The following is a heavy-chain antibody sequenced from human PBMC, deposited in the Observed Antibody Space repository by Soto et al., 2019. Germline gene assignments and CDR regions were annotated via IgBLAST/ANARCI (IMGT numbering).Heavy chain of an antibody. D-gene: IGHD2-2*01. Sequence: QVQVVESGGGVVQPGTSLRLSCAASGFAFTNYGFHWVRQAPGKGLEWVAHISNDGTKKFYADSVKGRHTISRDNSKNTLYLQLTSLKNEDTAMYYCARETQDCRSANCFGFYSPWFVPWGQGTLVSVSS. J-gene: IGHJ5*02. CDR3: ARETQDCRSANCFGFYSPWFVP. CDR2: ISNDGTKK. V-gene: IGHV3-30*03. CDR1: GFAFTNYG.